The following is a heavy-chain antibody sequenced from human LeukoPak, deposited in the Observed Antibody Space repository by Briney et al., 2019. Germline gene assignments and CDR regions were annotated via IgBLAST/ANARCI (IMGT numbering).Heavy chain of an antibody. CDR1: GGSISSGGYS. CDR3: ARAPRAKGDKKGLSGYYIYYFDY. CDR2: IYYSGST. D-gene: IGHD3-22*01. Sequence: SQTLSLTCTVSGGSISSGGYSWSWIRQHPGKGLEWIGYIYYSGSTYYNPSLKSRVTISVDTSKNQFSLKLSSVTAADTAVYYCARAPRAKGDKKGLSGYYIYYFDYWGQGTLVTVSS. J-gene: IGHJ4*02. V-gene: IGHV4-31*03.